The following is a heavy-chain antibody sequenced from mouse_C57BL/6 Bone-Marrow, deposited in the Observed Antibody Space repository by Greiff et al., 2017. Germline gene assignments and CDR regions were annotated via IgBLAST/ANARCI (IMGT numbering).Heavy chain of an antibody. D-gene: IGHD4-1*01. CDR3: ARELDDAMDY. J-gene: IGHJ4*01. V-gene: IGHV14-2*01. CDR2: INPEDGET. Sequence: EVQLQQSGAELVKPGASVKLSCTASGFTITDYYLHWVKQRTEQGLELIGRINPEDGETKYAPNFQGKATITADTSSNTAKLQLSSLTAEDTAVYDCARELDDAMDYWGQGTSVTVSS. CDR1: GFTITDYY.